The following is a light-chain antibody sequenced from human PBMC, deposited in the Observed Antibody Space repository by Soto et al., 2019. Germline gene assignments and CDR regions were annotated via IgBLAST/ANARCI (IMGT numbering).Light chain of an antibody. V-gene: IGLV1-40*01. J-gene: IGLJ2*01. CDR1: SSNIGSNT. Sequence: QSVLTQPPSASGTPGQRVTISCSGSSSNIGSNTVNWYQQLPGTAPKLLIYGNSNRPSGVPDRFSGSKSGTSASLAITGLQAEDEADYYCQSYDSSLSHVVFGGGTKLTVL. CDR2: GNS. CDR3: QSYDSSLSHVV.